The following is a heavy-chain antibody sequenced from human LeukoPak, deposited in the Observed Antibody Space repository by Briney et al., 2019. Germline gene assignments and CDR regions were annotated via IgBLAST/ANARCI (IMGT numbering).Heavy chain of an antibody. CDR1: GGTFSSYA. J-gene: IGHJ4*02. Sequence: SVKVSCKASGGTFSSYAISWVRQAPGQGLEWMGRIIPILGIANYAQKFQGRVTITADKSTSTAYMELRSLRSDDTAVYYCARDPAYYYDSSGYFDYWGQGTLVTVSS. CDR3: ARDPAYYYDSSGYFDY. CDR2: IIPILGIA. V-gene: IGHV1-69*04. D-gene: IGHD3-22*01.